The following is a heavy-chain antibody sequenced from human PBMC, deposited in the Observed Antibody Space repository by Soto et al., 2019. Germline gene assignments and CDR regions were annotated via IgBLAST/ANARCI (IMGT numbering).Heavy chain of an antibody. CDR1: GLTCSDYD. CDR3: ARAYSGRLPRRADYYYALDV. J-gene: IGHJ6*02. Sequence: PGGSLRLSCTASGLTCSDYDMHWVRQASGKGLESVSPSDAVIDPYYAGSMKGRFTILRENARNSMFCQMNSVTVGDTAVYYCARAYSGRLPRRADYYYALDVLGQGTMVTVSS. CDR2: SDAVIDP. D-gene: IGHD2-15*01. V-gene: IGHV3-13*05.